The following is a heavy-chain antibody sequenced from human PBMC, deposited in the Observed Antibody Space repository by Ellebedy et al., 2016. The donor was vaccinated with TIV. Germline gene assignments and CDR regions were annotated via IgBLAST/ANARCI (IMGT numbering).Heavy chain of an antibody. J-gene: IGHJ4*02. D-gene: IGHD3-10*01. Sequence: PGGSLRLSCAASGFTFRSHDMHRVRQATGKGLEWISAIGTAGDTYYSGSVKGRFTISRENAKNSLYLQMNSLRAGDTAVYYCARATSGFDFWGQGALVTVSS. CDR3: ARATSGFDF. CDR2: IGTAGDT. V-gene: IGHV3-13*01. CDR1: GFTFRSHD.